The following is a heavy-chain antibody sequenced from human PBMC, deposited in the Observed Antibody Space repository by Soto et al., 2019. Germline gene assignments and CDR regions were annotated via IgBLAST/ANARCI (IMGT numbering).Heavy chain of an antibody. V-gene: IGHV2-26*01. D-gene: IGHD3-22*01. CDR1: GFSLRNARMG. CDR3: ARMLAVNYYYYYLDV. J-gene: IGHJ6*03. CDR2: IVSNDEK. Sequence: QVTLKESGPVVVKPTETLTLTCTVYGFSLRNARMGVSWIRQPAGKAPEWLAHIVSNDEKSYNKSLQTRLTISKDTSKSQVVLTMTYMDPVDTATYFCARMLAVNYYYYYLDVCGEGTTVTVSS.